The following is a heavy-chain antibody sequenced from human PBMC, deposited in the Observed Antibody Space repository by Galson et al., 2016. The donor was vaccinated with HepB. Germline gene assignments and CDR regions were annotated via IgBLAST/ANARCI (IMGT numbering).Heavy chain of an antibody. Sequence: SLRLSCAASGIIFNNDGVSWVRQAPGKGLEWVAAIRDSDGSTHFGDSAKGRFTISRDKNTVYLHMHSLTGEDTAVYYCGRIRWGSSRHRLWGQGTIVTV. V-gene: IGHV3-23*01. CDR2: IRDSDGST. D-gene: IGHD3-16*01. J-gene: IGHJ3*01. CDR1: GIIFNNDG. CDR3: GRIRWGSSRHRL.